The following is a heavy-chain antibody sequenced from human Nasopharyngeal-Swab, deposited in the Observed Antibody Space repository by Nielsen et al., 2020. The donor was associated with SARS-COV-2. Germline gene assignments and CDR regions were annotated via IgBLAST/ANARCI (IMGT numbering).Heavy chain of an antibody. D-gene: IGHD1-26*01. CDR3: AREVVGGLVDS. V-gene: IGHV4-61*01. CDR2: FSYTGTA. CDR1: GGSISSGSIRSYY. J-gene: IGHJ4*02. Sequence: SETLSLTCTVSGGSISSGSIRSYYWSWIRQPPWKGLEWIGYFSYTGTAKYNPSLKTRVTMSVEMSKNQFSLKLTSVAAADTAVYYCAREVVGGLVDSWGQGTLVTVSS.